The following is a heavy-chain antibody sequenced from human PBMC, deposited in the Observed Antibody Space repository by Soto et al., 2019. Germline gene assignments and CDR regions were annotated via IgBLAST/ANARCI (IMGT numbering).Heavy chain of an antibody. CDR2: ISAYNGNT. CDR3: ARDQALRYFDWLGGDWFDP. V-gene: IGHV1-18*01. D-gene: IGHD3-9*01. Sequence: ASVKVSCKASGYTFTSYGISWVRQAPGQGLEWMGWISAYNGNTNYAQKLQGRVTMTTDTSTSTAYMELRSLRSDDTAVYYCARDQALRYFDWLGGDWFDPWGQGTLVTVSS. J-gene: IGHJ5*02. CDR1: GYTFTSYG.